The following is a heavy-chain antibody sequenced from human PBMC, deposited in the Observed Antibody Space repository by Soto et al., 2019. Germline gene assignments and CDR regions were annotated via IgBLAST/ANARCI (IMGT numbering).Heavy chain of an antibody. V-gene: IGHV3-23*01. CDR3: AKDKYAWGFFDF. J-gene: IGHJ4*02. CDR1: GFTVKTYA. CDR2: ISGSGGTI. D-gene: IGHD7-27*01. Sequence: VQLLESEGGLVQPGGSLRLSCATFGFTVKTYAMTWVRQAPGKGLEWVAVISGSGGTIYYADSVKGRFTISRDNSKDTVYLQMNSLRADDTALYYCAKDKYAWGFFDFWGQGTQVTVSP.